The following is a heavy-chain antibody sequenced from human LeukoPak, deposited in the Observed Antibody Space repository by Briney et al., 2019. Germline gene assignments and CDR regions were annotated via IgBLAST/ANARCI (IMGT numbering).Heavy chain of an antibody. D-gene: IGHD3-22*01. CDR2: IYYSGST. CDR1: GGSIRDSNYY. V-gene: IGHV4-39*01. J-gene: IGHJ5*02. Sequence: PSETLSLTCSVSGGSIRDSNYYWGWIRQPPGKGLEWIGSIYYSGSTYYNPSLKSRVTISEDTSKNQFSLQLNSVTAADTAVYYCARRRFDSSYNWFDPWGQGTLVTVSS. CDR3: ARRRFDSSYNWFDP.